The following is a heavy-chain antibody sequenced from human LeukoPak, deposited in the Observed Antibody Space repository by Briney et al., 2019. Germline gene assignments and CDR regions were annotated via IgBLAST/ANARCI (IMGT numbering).Heavy chain of an antibody. J-gene: IGHJ5*02. V-gene: IGHV1-18*01. CDR2: ISAYNGNT. CDR1: GYTFTSYG. D-gene: IGHD3-10*01. CDR3: ARVITMVRGVERAGFDP. Sequence: GASVKVSCKASGYTFTSYGISWVRQAPGQGLEWMGWISAYNGNTNYAQKLQCRVTMTTDTSTSTAYMELRSLRSDDTAVYYCARVITMVRGVERAGFDPWGQGTLVTVSS.